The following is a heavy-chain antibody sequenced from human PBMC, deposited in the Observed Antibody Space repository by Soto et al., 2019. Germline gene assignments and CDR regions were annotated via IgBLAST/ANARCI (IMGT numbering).Heavy chain of an antibody. J-gene: IGHJ6*02. Sequence: QVQLVESGGGVVQPGRSLRLSCAASGFTFSSYGMHWVRQAPGKGLEWVAVIYNDGSNKYYADSVKGRFTIPRDNSKNTLYLQMDSLRAEDTAVYYCAKGPAIVLVPAAMNYYYGMDVWGQGTTVTVSS. CDR1: GFTFSSYG. CDR3: AKGPAIVLVPAAMNYYYGMDV. CDR2: IYNDGSNK. D-gene: IGHD2-2*01. V-gene: IGHV3-30*18.